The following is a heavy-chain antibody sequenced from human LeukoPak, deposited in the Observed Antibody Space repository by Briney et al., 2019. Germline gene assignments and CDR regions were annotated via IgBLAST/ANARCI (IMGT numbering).Heavy chain of an antibody. D-gene: IGHD1-1*01. CDR3: ARVGGTNYYYYGMDV. CDR2: IYDSGRT. V-gene: IGHV4-59*01. J-gene: IGHJ6*02. Sequence: PSETLSLTCTVSGGSISSYYWSWIRQPPGKGLEWIGYIYDSGRTNYNPSLKSRVTISVDTSKNQFSLKLSSVTAADTAVYYCARVGGTNYYYYGMDVWGQGTTVTVSS. CDR1: GGSISSYY.